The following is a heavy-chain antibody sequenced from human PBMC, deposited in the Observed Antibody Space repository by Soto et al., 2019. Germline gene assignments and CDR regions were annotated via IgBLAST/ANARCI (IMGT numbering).Heavy chain of an antibody. CDR3: LACSSMDCYFYY. CDR2: FNPRDFTT. CDR1: GYSLTNYY. J-gene: IGHJ4*02. D-gene: IGHD2-2*01. Sequence: QVQLVQSGAEVKKPGASVKVSCKAAGYSLTNYYVHWVRQAPGQGLEWMGVFNPRDFTTTNGQKFQGRLTMATDTSTRIVYMEMSSLRSDDTAVYFCLACSSMDCYFYYWGQGTLVTVSS. V-gene: IGHV1-46*01.